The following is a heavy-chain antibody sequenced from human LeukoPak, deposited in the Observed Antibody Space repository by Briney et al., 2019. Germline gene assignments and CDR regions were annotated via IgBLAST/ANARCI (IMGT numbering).Heavy chain of an antibody. CDR1: GFTFSSYA. Sequence: GGSLRLSCAASGFTFSSYAMHWVRQAPGKGLEWVAVISYDGSNKYYADSVKGRFTISRDNSKNTLYLQMNSLRAEDTAVYYCARDGYCSSASCYFDYWGQGTLVTVSS. CDR2: ISYDGSNK. V-gene: IGHV3-30-3*01. D-gene: IGHD2-2*03. J-gene: IGHJ4*02. CDR3: ARDGYCSSASCYFDY.